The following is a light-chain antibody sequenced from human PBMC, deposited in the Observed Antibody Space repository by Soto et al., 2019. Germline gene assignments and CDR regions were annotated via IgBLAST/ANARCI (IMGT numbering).Light chain of an antibody. CDR3: RQHYSTLWM. CDR2: WAS. V-gene: IGKV4-1*01. J-gene: IGKJ1*01. CDR1: HSVLYTSNNKNYLAWCQNY. Sequence: DIVMTHSPDFLALSLGERATINCKSGHSVLYTSNNKNYLAWCQNYLTWCQQKAGQTPELLIYWASTRESGVPDRFSGSGSGTDITLTISSLQAEDVAVHYWRQHYSTLWMFGQGTKVEIK.